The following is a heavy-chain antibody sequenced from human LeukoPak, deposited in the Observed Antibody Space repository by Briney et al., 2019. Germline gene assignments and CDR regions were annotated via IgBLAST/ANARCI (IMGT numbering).Heavy chain of an antibody. D-gene: IGHD3-10*01. J-gene: IGHJ3*02. CDR1: GFTVSSNF. CDR3: ARDSVVRSALDASDI. Sequence: GGSLRLSCAVSGFTVSSNFMSWVRQAPGKGLEWVSVIYSGGSTYYADSVKGRFTISRDSSKSTLYLQMDSLRAEDTAVYYCARDSVVRSALDASDIWGQGTMVTVSS. CDR2: IYSGGST. V-gene: IGHV3-53*01.